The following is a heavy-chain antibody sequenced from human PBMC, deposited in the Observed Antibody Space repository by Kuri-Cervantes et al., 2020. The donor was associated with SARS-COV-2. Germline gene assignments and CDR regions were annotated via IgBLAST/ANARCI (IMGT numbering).Heavy chain of an antibody. J-gene: IGHJ4*02. CDR3: ARDPWRADISSWKRPFDY. Sequence: GESLKISCAASGFTFSSYGMHWVRQAPGKGLEWVAIISYDGRNTKFADSVKGRFTISRDNSKNVVYLQMNSLRIEDTAEYFCARDPWRADISSWKRPFDYWGQGTLVTVSS. D-gene: IGHD6-13*01. CDR1: GFTFSSYG. CDR2: ISYDGRNT. V-gene: IGHV3-30*19.